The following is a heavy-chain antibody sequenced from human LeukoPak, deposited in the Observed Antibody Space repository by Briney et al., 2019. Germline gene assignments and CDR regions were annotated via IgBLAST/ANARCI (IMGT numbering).Heavy chain of an antibody. J-gene: IGHJ4*02. D-gene: IGHD5-18*01. Sequence: GGSLRLSCAASGFTFSSYDMHWVRQDTGKGLEWVSATGTAGDTPYLGSVKGRFTISRENAKNSLYLQMNSLRAEDTAVYYCARATGGYSYDLDYWGQGTLVTVSS. CDR3: ARATGGYSYDLDY. CDR2: TGTAGDT. V-gene: IGHV3-13*01. CDR1: GFTFSSYD.